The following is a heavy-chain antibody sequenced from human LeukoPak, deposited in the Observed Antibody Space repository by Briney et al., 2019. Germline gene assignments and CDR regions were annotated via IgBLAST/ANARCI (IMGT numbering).Heavy chain of an antibody. J-gene: IGHJ4*02. CDR3: ARDRLGATVTTFHY. CDR1: GGTFSSYA. CDR2: IIPILGIA. Sequence: GASVKVSCKASGGTFSSYAISWVRQAPGQGLEWMGRIIPILGIANYAQKFQGRVTTTADKSTSTAYMELSSLRSEDTAVYYCARDRLGATVTTFHYWGQGTLVTVSS. V-gene: IGHV1-69*04. D-gene: IGHD4-17*01.